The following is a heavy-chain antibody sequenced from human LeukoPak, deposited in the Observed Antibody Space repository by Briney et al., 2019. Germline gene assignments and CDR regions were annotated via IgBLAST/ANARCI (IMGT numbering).Heavy chain of an antibody. J-gene: IGHJ4*02. D-gene: IGHD2-15*01. CDR2: IRYDGSNK. V-gene: IGHV3-30*02. CDR1: GFTFSSYG. Sequence: GGSLRLSCAASGFTFSSYGMHWVRQAPGKGLEWVAFIRYDGSNKYYADSVKGRFTISRDNSKNTLYLQMNSLRAEDTAVYYCAKKLVVAATIDYWGQGTLVTVSS. CDR3: AKKLVVAATIDY.